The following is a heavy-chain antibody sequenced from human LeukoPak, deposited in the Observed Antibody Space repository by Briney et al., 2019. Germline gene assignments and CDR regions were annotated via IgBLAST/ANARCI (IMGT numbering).Heavy chain of an antibody. CDR1: GFTFSSYA. V-gene: IGHV3-30*04. CDR2: ISYDGSNK. CDR3: ARDRDRFGELLWGWFDP. Sequence: GGSLRLSCAASGFTFSSYAMHWVRQAPGKGLEWVAVISYDGSNKYYADSVKDRFTISRDNSKNTLYLQMNSLRAEDTAVYYCARDRDRFGELLWGWFDPWGQGTLVTVSS. D-gene: IGHD3-10*01. J-gene: IGHJ5*02.